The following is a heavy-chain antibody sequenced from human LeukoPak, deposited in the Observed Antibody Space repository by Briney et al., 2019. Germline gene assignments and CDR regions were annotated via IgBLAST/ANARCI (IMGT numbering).Heavy chain of an antibody. CDR3: AKGGYAFDI. Sequence: GGFLRLSCAASGFTFSSYGMHWVRQAPGKGLEWVAVISYDGSNKYYADSVKGRFTISRDNSKNTLYLQMNSLRAEDTAVYYCAKGGYAFDIWGQGTMVTVSS. CDR1: GFTFSSYG. V-gene: IGHV3-30*18. CDR2: ISYDGSNK. J-gene: IGHJ3*02.